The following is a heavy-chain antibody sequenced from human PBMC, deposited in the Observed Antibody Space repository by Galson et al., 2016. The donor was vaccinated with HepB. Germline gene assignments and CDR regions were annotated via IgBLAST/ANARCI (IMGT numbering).Heavy chain of an antibody. CDR3: ARDPCIAPTGTSSGFDP. D-gene: IGHD6-13*01. Sequence: SVKVSCKASGYTFTTYGISWVRQAPGQGLEWMGWISAYNGDTNYAQKLQGRVTMTTDTSTSTAYRELSSLRSDDTAVYYCARDPCIAPTGTSSGFDPWGQGTLVTVSS. J-gene: IGHJ5*02. V-gene: IGHV1-18*01. CDR2: ISAYNGDT. CDR1: GYTFTTYG.